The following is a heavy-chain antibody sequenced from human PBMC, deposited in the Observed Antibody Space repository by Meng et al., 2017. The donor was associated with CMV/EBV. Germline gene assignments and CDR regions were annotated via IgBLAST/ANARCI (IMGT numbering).Heavy chain of an antibody. D-gene: IGHD3-3*01. V-gene: IGHV1-8*01. CDR2: MNPNSGNT. CDR1: GYTFTSYD. Sequence: ASVKVSCKASGYTFTSYDINWVRQATGQGLEWMGWMNPNSGNTGYAQKFQGRVTMTRNTSTSTAYMELSSLRSEDTAVYYCARNGLPTPFWSGLGAPNWFDPWGQGTLVTVSS. J-gene: IGHJ5*02. CDR3: ARNGLPTPFWSGLGAPNWFDP.